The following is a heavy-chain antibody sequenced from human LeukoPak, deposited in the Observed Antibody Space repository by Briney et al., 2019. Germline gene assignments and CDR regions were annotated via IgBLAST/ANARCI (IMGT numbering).Heavy chain of an antibody. J-gene: IGHJ5*02. D-gene: IGHD3-10*01. V-gene: IGHV3-21*01. Sequence: GGSLRLSCAASGFTFSRYAMRWVRQAPGKGLEWVSCIGSSGSYTYYADSVKGRFTVSRDNAKDSLYLQMDSLRAEDGAIYYCAREDYSSGNPTIDTWGQGTLVTVSS. CDR3: AREDYSSGNPTIDT. CDR1: GFTFSRYA. CDR2: IGSSGSYT.